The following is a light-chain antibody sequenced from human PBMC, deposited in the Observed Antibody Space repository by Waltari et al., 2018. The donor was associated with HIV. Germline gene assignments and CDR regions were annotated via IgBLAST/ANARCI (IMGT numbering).Light chain of an antibody. J-gene: IGKJ4*01. CDR2: DAS. V-gene: IGKV1-33*01. CDR1: QNITNN. Sequence: DIQMTQFPSSLSASVGERVTLTCQASQNITNNLNWFQQKSGQAPKLLIFDASILEMGASSRFSASASGTEFNFTIRDLQPDDVATYYCQQYDSVFLTFGGGT. CDR3: QQYDSVFLT.